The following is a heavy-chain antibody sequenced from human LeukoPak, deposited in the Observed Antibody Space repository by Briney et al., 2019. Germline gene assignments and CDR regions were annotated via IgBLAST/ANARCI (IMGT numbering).Heavy chain of an antibody. V-gene: IGHV3-7*03. J-gene: IGHJ6*02. CDR2: INHNGNVN. Sequence: GGSLRLSCAASGFTFSSYWMNWARQYPGKGLEWVASINHNGNVNYYVDSVKGRFTISRDNAKNSLYLQMSNLRAEDTAVYFCARGGGLDVWGQGATVTVSS. CDR1: GFTFSSYW. D-gene: IGHD3-16*01. CDR3: ARGGGLDV.